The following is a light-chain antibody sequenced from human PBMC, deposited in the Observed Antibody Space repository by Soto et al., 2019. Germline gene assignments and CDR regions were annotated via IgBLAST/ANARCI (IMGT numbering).Light chain of an antibody. CDR1: RSNIGAGFD. J-gene: IGLJ2*01. CDR2: DNN. V-gene: IGLV1-40*01. CDR3: QSYDGSLSGPVV. Sequence: QSVLTQPPSVSGAPGQRVTSACTGTRSNIGAGFDVHWYQQLPGTAPKLLIYDNNNRPSGVPDRFSGSKSGTSASLAITGLQSEDDADYYCQSYDGSLSGPVVFGGGTQLTVL.